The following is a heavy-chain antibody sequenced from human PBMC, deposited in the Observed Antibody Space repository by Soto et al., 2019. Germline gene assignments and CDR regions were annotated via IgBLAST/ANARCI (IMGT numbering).Heavy chain of an antibody. CDR3: ARHAPLLNYDSSGPPLG. J-gene: IGHJ4*02. CDR1: GFTFSSYS. V-gene: IGHV3-21*04. CDR2: ISSSSSYI. D-gene: IGHD3-22*01. Sequence: GGSLRLSCAASGFTFSSYSMNWVRQAPGKGLEWVSSISSSSSYIYYADSVKGRFTISRDNVKNSLYLQMNSLRAEDTAMYYCARHAPLLNYDSSGPPLGWGQGTLVTVSS.